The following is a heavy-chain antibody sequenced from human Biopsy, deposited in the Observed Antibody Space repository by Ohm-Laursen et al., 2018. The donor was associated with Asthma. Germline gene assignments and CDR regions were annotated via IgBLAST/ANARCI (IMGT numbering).Heavy chain of an antibody. CDR3: ARAVDYSHYYGIDV. CDR2: ISVYNGNT. V-gene: IGHV1-18*01. Sequence: ASVKVSCKTSGYTFNSAGITWVRQAPGQGLEWMGWISVYNGNTKVTQKLQDRVTMVTDTSTSTAYMELRSLRSDDTAVYFCARAVDYSHYYGIDVWGQGTTVTVS. J-gene: IGHJ6*02. D-gene: IGHD3-10*01. CDR1: GYTFNSAG.